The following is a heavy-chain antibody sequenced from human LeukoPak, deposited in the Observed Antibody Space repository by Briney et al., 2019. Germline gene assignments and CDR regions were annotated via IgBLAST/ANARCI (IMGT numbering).Heavy chain of an antibody. V-gene: IGHV3-74*01. CDR2: INSDVSTT. D-gene: IGHD1-26*01. CDR1: EFTSRAYW. CDR3: ARYGRYRAFDI. J-gene: IGHJ3*02. Sequence: GGSLRLSFAAAEFTSRAYWMHWVRQVPRKGLVWVSRINSDVSTTNYADSVKGRFTTSRDNAQNTLYLQMSSLRAEDTAVYYCARYGRYRAFDIWGPGTVVTVSS.